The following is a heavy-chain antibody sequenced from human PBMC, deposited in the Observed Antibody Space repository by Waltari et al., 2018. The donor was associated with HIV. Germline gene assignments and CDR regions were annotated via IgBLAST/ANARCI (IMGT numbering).Heavy chain of an antibody. J-gene: IGHJ5*01. CDR1: GASVASFY. V-gene: IGHV4-59*02. D-gene: IGHD3-10*01. Sequence: QVQLQESGPRLVKPSETLSLACTVSGASVASFYWSWIRQSPGSRLEWIGFVYHNYIADYNPYLKSRATILVDTSKNRFSLNLTSVTAADTAVYYCTRGGPHYGSGSSPEFDSWGQGILVTVSS. CDR3: TRGGPHYGSGSSPEFDS. CDR2: VYHNYIA.